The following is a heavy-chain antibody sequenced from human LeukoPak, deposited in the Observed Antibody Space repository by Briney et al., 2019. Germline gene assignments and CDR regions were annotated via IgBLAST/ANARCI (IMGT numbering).Heavy chain of an antibody. CDR3: ARDLLYPYYGSGSYFAD. CDR1: GFTFSSYA. J-gene: IGHJ4*02. D-gene: IGHD3-10*01. CDR2: ISGSGGST. Sequence: GGSLRLSCAASGFTFSSYAMSWVRQAPGKGLEWVSAISGSGGSTYYADSVKGRFTISRDNAKNSLYLQMNSLRAEDTAVYYCARDLLYPYYGSGSYFADWGQGTLVTVSS. V-gene: IGHV3-23*01.